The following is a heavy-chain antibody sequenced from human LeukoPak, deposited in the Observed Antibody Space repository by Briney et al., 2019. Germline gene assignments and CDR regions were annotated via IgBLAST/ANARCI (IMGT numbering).Heavy chain of an antibody. CDR3: ARVASTFYYYGMDV. J-gene: IGHJ6*02. Sequence: SGTLSLTCAVYGGSFSGYYWSWIRQPPGKGLEWIGEINHSGSTNYNPSLKSRVTISVDTSKNQFSLKLSSVTAADTAVYYCARVASTFYYYGMDVWGQGTTVTVSS. V-gene: IGHV4-34*01. CDR2: INHSGST. D-gene: IGHD3-16*01. CDR1: GGSFSGYY.